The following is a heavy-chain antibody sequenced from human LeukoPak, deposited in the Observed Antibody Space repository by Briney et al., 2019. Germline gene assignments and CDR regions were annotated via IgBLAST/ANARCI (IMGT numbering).Heavy chain of an antibody. CDR3: ARDWSGSLDY. Sequence: GGSLRLSCAASGFTFSSCWMNWVRQTPGKGPEWVATIKEDGSNKYYADSVKGRFTISRDNSKNTLYLQMNSLRAEDTAVYYCARDWSGSLDYWGQGTLVTVSS. CDR2: IKEDGSNK. D-gene: IGHD1-26*01. V-gene: IGHV3-7*01. CDR1: GFTFSSCW. J-gene: IGHJ4*02.